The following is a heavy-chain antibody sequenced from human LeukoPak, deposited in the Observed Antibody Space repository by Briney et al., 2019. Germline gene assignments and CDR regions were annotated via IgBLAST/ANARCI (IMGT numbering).Heavy chain of an antibody. CDR3: AKVIAARPA. J-gene: IGHJ5*02. CDR1: GFTFRNYW. Sequence: GGSLRLSCATSGFTFRNYWMSWVRQAPGKGLQWVANIKQDGSQKYYVDSVEGRFTISRDNAKNSLYLQMDSLRAEDTAVYYCAKVIAARPAWGQGTLVTVSS. V-gene: IGHV3-7*05. D-gene: IGHD6-6*01. CDR2: IKQDGSQK.